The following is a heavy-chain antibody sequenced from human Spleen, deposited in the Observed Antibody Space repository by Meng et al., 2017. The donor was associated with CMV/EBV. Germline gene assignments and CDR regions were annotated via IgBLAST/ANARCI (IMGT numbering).Heavy chain of an antibody. D-gene: IGHD1-14*01. V-gene: IGHV3-74*03. CDR1: GFTLRDYW. J-gene: IGHJ5*01. CDR3: VRDLVGNRDS. CDR2: INTDGTVT. Sequence: VQLVGSGGGLVRQGGPRGPSCADSGFTLRDYWMHWVRQAPGEGPVWVSRINTDGTVTSYAESVRGRFTISRDNSKNTLYLQMYDLRAGDSGVYYCVRDLVGNRDSWGHGTLVTAPQ.